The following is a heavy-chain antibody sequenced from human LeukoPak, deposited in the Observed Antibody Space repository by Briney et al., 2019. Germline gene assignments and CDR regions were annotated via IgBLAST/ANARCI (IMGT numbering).Heavy chain of an antibody. J-gene: IGHJ4*02. Sequence: GGSLRLSCAASGFTFSSYGMHWVRQAPGKGLEWVAFIRYDGSNKYYADSVKGRFTIPRDNSKNTLYLQMNSLRAEDTAVYYCAKELTPRGYYYDSSGKFDYWGQGTLVTVSS. D-gene: IGHD3-22*01. CDR2: IRYDGSNK. CDR3: AKELTPRGYYYDSSGKFDY. CDR1: GFTFSSYG. V-gene: IGHV3-30*02.